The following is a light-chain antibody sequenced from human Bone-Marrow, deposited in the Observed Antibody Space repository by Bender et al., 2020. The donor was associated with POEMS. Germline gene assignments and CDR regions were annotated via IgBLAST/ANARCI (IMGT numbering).Light chain of an antibody. CDR1: SSDVGGYNY. J-gene: IGLJ3*02. Sequence: QSALTQPASVSGSPGQSITISCTGTSSDVGGYNYVSWYQQHPGKVPKLMMYDVSNRPSEVPDRFSGSRSGTSASLAISGLQSEDEADYYCAVWDDSLNGWVFGGGTKLTVL. CDR3: AVWDDSLNGWV. CDR2: DVS. V-gene: IGLV2-14*01.